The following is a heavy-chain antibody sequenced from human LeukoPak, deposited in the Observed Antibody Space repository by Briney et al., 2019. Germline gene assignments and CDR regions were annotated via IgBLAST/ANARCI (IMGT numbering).Heavy chain of an antibody. D-gene: IGHD2-2*01. Sequence: ASVKVSCKASGYTFTGYYMHWVRRAPGQGLEWMGWINPNSGGTNYAQKFQGRVTMTRDTSISTAYMELSRLRSGDTAVYYCARAHPRGVPAAIFYWGQGTLVTVSS. CDR3: ARAHPRGVPAAIFY. V-gene: IGHV1-2*02. J-gene: IGHJ4*02. CDR1: GYTFTGYY. CDR2: INPNSGGT.